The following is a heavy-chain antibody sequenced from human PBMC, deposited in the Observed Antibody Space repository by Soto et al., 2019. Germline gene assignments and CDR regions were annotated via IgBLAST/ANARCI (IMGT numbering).Heavy chain of an antibody. Sequence: GGSLRVSWAASGFTFSSYAMHWVRQAPGKGLEWVAVISYDGSNKYYADSVKGRFTISRDNSKNTLYLQMNSLRAEDTAVYYCARDSGYCTNGVCYRTPYRSMDVWGQGTTVTVSS. CDR3: ARDSGYCTNGVCYRTPYRSMDV. V-gene: IGHV3-30-3*01. CDR2: ISYDGSNK. J-gene: IGHJ6*02. CDR1: GFTFSSYA. D-gene: IGHD2-8*01.